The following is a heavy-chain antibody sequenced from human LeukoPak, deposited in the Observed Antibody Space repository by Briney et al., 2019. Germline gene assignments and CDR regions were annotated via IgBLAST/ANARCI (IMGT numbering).Heavy chain of an antibody. Sequence: PGGSLRLSCAASGFTFSSYWMHWVRQAPGKGLVWVSRIRTDGTITTYADSVKGRFSISRDNAKNTLYLQVNSLRVEDTAVYYCARESCSGGDCYSYFEYWGQGTLVTVSS. V-gene: IGHV3-74*01. CDR3: ARESCSGGDCYSYFEY. J-gene: IGHJ4*02. D-gene: IGHD2-15*01. CDR1: GFTFSSYW. CDR2: IRTDGTIT.